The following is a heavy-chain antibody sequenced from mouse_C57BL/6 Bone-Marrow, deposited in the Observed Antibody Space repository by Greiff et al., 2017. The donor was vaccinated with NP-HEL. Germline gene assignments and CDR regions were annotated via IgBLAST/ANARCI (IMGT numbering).Heavy chain of an antibody. Sequence: VQLLQSGAELARPGASLKLSCAASGYTFTSYGISWVQQRPGQGLEWIGEIYPRSGNTYYNEKFKGKATLTADKSSSTAYMELRSLKSEDSAVYFCARYGGWGQGTLVTVSA. J-gene: IGHJ3*01. CDR2: IYPRSGNT. CDR3: ARYGG. CDR1: GYTFTSYG. D-gene: IGHD1-1*02. V-gene: IGHV1-81*01.